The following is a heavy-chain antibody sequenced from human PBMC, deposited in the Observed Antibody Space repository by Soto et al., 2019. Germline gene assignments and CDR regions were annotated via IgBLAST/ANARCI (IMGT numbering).Heavy chain of an antibody. CDR2: FRNQANNYAT. V-gene: IGHV3-73*01. Sequence: GSPRLSCSAQGFSFSGSAMHWARQASGEWLEWVGRFRNQANNYATDYAASVKGRFTISRDDSKNTAYLQMNSLKTEDTAVYYCTRLNYYYSSGLGGFDIWGKGTMVTVSS. CDR3: TRLNYYYSSGLGGFDI. D-gene: IGHD3-22*01. CDR1: GFSFSGSA. J-gene: IGHJ3*02.